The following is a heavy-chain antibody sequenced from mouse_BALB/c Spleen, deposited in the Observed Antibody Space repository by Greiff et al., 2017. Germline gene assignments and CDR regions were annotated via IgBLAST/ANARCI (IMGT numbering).Heavy chain of an antibody. Sequence: EVQLVESGGGLVQPGGSLRLSCATSGFTFTDYYMSWVRQPPGKALEWLGFIRNKANGYTTEYSASVKGRFTISRDNSQSILYLQMNTLRAEDSATYYCARDTEYGNPMDYWGQGTSVTVSS. J-gene: IGHJ4*01. CDR1: GFTFTDYY. CDR3: ARDTEYGNPMDY. D-gene: IGHD2-10*02. V-gene: IGHV7-3*02. CDR2: IRNKANGYTT.